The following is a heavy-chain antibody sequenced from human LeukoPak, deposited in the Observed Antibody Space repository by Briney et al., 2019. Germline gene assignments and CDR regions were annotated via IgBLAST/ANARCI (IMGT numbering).Heavy chain of an antibody. CDR3: AKDIGYSDWALDY. CDR1: EFTFSSYA. V-gene: IGHV3-23*01. CDR2: IGGGGTYT. J-gene: IGHJ4*02. Sequence: GGSLRLSCAASEFTFSSYAMSWVRQAPGKGLEWVSSIGGGGTYTYYADSVKGRFTISRNNFKNTLYLQMNSLRAEDTAVYFCAKDIGYSDWALDYWGRGTLVTVSS. D-gene: IGHD6-13*01.